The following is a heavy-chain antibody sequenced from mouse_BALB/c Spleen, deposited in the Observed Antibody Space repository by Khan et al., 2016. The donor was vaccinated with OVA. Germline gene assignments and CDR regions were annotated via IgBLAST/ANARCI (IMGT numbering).Heavy chain of an antibody. CDR1: GYSFTDYT. J-gene: IGHJ3*01. D-gene: IGHD1-1*01. V-gene: IGHV1-18*01. Sequence: EVQLQQPGPELVKPGASMKISCKASGYSFTDYTMNWVKQSHGKSLEWIGLINPYNGGTSYNQKFKGKATLTVDKSSSTAYMELLSLTSEDSVVYYCARGNYYGSNSWFAYWGQGTLVTVSA. CDR2: INPYNGGT. CDR3: ARGNYYGSNSWFAY.